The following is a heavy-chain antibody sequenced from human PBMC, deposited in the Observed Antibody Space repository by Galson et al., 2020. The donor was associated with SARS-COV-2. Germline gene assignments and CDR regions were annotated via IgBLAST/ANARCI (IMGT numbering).Heavy chain of an antibody. CDR3: AHTPLNAEMATILFDY. J-gene: IGHJ4*02. CDR2: IYWNDDK. CDR1: GFSLSTSGVG. Sequence: SGPTLVKPTQTLTMTCTFSGFSLSTSGVGVGWIRQPPGKALEWLALIYWNDDKRYSPSLKSRLTITKDTSKNQVVLTMTNMDPVDTATYYCAHTPLNAEMATILFDYWGQGTLVTVSS. D-gene: IGHD5-12*01. V-gene: IGHV2-5*01.